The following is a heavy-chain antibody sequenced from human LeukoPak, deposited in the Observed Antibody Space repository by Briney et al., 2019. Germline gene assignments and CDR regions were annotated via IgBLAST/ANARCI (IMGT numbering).Heavy chain of an antibody. V-gene: IGHV3-23*01. CDR1: GLTLSNHA. CDR3: AKWGDYDVLTGYYVSDY. J-gene: IGHJ4*02. D-gene: IGHD3-9*01. CDR2: ITGSGGNT. Sequence: GASLRLSCAASGLTLSNHAMSWVRQAPGKGLEWVSAITGSGGNTYYADSVKGRFTISRDNSKNTVFLQMNSLRAEDTAVYYCAKWGDYDVLTGYYVSDYWGQGTLVTVSS.